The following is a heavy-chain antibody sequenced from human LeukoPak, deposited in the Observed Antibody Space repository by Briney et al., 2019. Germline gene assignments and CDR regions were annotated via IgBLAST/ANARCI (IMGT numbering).Heavy chain of an antibody. CDR3: AKGELRFKEFDY. CDR1: GYTFTSYY. CDR2: INPSGGST. D-gene: IGHD3-3*01. V-gene: IGHV1-46*01. Sequence: ASVKVFCKASGYTFTSYYMHWVRQAPGQGLEWMGIINPSGGSTSYAQKFQGRVTMTRDTSTSTVYMELSSLSSEDTAVYYCAKGELRFKEFDYWGQGTLVTVSS. J-gene: IGHJ4*02.